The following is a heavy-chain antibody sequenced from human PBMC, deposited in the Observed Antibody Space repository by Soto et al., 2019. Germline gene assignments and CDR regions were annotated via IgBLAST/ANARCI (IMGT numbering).Heavy chain of an antibody. J-gene: IGHJ6*02. Sequence: EVQLVESGGGLVQPGGSLRLSCAGTGFTFSTYWMHWVRQAPGKGLEWVSRIKTDGTITGYADSVKGRFTISRDNAKNTLYLQMNSLRAADTAVYYCARGGVIVVGLDVWGQGTTVTVSS. CDR1: GFTFSTYW. D-gene: IGHD3-22*01. V-gene: IGHV3-74*01. CDR2: IKTDGTIT. CDR3: ARGGVIVVGLDV.